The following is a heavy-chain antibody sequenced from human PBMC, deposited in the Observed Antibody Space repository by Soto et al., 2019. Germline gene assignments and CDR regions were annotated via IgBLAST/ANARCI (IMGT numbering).Heavy chain of an antibody. CDR1: GGSFSGYY. CDR3: ARRYENSFDY. Sequence: SETLSLTCAVYGGSFSGYYWSWIRQPPGKGLEWIGEINHSGSTNYNPSLKSRVTISVDTSKNQFSLKLSSVAAADTAVYYCARRYENSFDYWGQGTLVTVS. V-gene: IGHV4-34*01. CDR2: INHSGST. D-gene: IGHD1-1*01. J-gene: IGHJ4*02.